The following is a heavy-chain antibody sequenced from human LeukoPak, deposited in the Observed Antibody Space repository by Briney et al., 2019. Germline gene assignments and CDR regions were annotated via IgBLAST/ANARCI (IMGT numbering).Heavy chain of an antibody. CDR2: IWYDGSNK. Sequence: PGRSLRLSCAASGFTFSNSGMHWVRQAPGKGQEWVAIIWYDGSNKYYTDSVKGRFSISRDNSKNTLYLQMNSLRAEHTAVYYCARDRGTTSSSGWYFDPWGHGTLATVSS. D-gene: IGHD6-6*01. CDR3: ARDRGTTSSSGWYFDP. CDR1: GFTFSNSG. J-gene: IGHJ2*01. V-gene: IGHV3-33*01.